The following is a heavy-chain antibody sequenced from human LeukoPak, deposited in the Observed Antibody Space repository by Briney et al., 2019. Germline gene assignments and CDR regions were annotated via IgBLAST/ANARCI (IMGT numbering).Heavy chain of an antibody. V-gene: IGHV4-59*12. CDR2: IYYSGST. J-gene: IGHJ6*02. Sequence: SETLSLTCTVSGGSISSYYWSWIRQPPGKGLEWIGYIYYSGSTNYNPSLKSRVTISVDTSKNQFSLKLSSVTAADAAVYYCARDPRYCSGGSCYSEGNGMDVWGQGTTVTVSS. CDR3: ARDPRYCSGGSCYSEGNGMDV. D-gene: IGHD2-15*01. CDR1: GGSISSYY.